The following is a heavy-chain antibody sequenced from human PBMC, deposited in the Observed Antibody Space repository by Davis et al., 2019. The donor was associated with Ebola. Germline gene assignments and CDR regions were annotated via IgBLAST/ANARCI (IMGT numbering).Heavy chain of an antibody. V-gene: IGHV4-31*03. Sequence: SDTLSLTCTVSGGSISSGGYYWSWIRQHPGKGLEWIGYIYYSGSTYYNPSLKSRVTISVDTSKNQFSLKLSSVTAADTAVYYCARVSFIAVVVIDYWGQGTLVTVSS. J-gene: IGHJ4*02. CDR3: ARVSFIAVVVIDY. D-gene: IGHD6-19*01. CDR2: IYYSGST. CDR1: GGSISSGGYY.